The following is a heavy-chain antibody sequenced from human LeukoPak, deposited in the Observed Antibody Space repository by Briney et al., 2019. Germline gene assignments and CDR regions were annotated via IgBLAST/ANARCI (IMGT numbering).Heavy chain of an antibody. V-gene: IGHV3-48*03. Sequence: PWVALTLSCTASGCTFHDYAMSWVRQAPGQGLEWVGYISSSGSTIYYADSVKGRFSIARDNAKNSLYLRMNRLRAEDTAVYYCARDLYNSSLDFWGQGPLVLVTS. D-gene: IGHD6-13*01. CDR3: ARDLYNSSLDF. CDR1: GCTFHDYA. J-gene: IGHJ4*02. CDR2: ISSSGSTI.